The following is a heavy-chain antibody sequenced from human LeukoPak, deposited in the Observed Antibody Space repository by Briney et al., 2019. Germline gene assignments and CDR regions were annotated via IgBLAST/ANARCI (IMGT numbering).Heavy chain of an antibody. CDR3: ARGEQLPTDFDY. Sequence: PSETLSLTCIVSGGSISSGDFHWSWVRQPPGKGLEWIGYIYYTGRTYYNPSLKSRVTISVDTSKNQFSLKLSSVTAADTAVYYCARGEQLPTDFDYWGQGTLVTVSS. J-gene: IGHJ4*02. D-gene: IGHD6-13*01. V-gene: IGHV4-30-4*01. CDR2: IYYTGRT. CDR1: GGSISSGDFH.